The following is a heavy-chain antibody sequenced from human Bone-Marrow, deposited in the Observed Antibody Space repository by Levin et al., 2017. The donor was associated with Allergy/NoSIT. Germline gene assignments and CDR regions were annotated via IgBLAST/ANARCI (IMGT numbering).Heavy chain of an antibody. D-gene: IGHD2-2*01. CDR2: IDNDGGRI. Sequence: QSGGSLRLSCAASGFTFSSYWMHWVRQAPGKGLVWVSRIDNDGGRISYADSVEGRFTISRDNAKNTLYLQMKSLRAEDTAVYYCARAGSHCTSITCYSYFDYWGQGTQVTVSS. CDR3: ARAGSHCTSITCYSYFDY. J-gene: IGHJ4*02. V-gene: IGHV3-74*01. CDR1: GFTFSSYW.